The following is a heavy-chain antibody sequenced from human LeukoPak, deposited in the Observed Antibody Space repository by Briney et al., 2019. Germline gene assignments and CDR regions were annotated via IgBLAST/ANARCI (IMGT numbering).Heavy chain of an antibody. CDR1: GFTFSTYG. CDR3: AEDQKLQPFHY. CDR2: IQFDGSDK. Sequence: GGSLRLSCAASGFTFSTYGMHWVRQAPGKGLEWVAFIQFDGSDKFYADSVKGRFTISRDNSKNALYLQMNGLRPEDAAMYYCAEDQKLQPFHYWGQGTLVTVSS. V-gene: IGHV3-30*02. J-gene: IGHJ4*02. D-gene: IGHD1-1*01.